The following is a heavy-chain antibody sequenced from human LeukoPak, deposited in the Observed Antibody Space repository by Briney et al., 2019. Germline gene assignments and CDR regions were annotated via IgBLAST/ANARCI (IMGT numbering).Heavy chain of an antibody. V-gene: IGHV3-72*01. CDR3: TRASLSGSYFFY. D-gene: IGHD1-26*01. Sequence: GGSLRLSCAASGFTFSDHYMDWVRQTPGKGLEWVGRSRNKVNSYTTEYAASVKGRFIVSRDDSKNSLFLQMNSLKTDDTAVYYCTRASLSGSYFFYWGQGALVTVSS. CDR1: GFTFSDHY. J-gene: IGHJ4*02. CDR2: SRNKVNSYTT.